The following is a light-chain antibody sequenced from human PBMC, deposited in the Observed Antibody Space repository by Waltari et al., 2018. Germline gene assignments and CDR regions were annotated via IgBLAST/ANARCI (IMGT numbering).Light chain of an antibody. CDR1: KFGQRS. Sequence: SYVLTQPPSVSAAPGETARITCEGPKFGQRSVHWYQQKAGQAPVLVMYFDSDRPSGIPERFSGSNSGNTATLSISGVEAGDEADYYCQVWDSSSDHPNYVFGTGTKVTVL. CDR3: QVWDSSSDHPNYV. CDR2: FDS. J-gene: IGLJ1*01. V-gene: IGLV3-21*04.